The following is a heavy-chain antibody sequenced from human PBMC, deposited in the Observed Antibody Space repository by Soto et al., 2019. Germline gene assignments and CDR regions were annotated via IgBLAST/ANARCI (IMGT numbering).Heavy chain of an antibody. J-gene: IGHJ6*02. D-gene: IGHD1-26*01. Sequence: ASVKVSCEVSGYTLTELSMHWVRQAPGKGLEWMGGFDPEDGETIYAQKFQGRVTMTEDTSTSTAYMELRSLRSDDTAVYYCARKGRVVGATRNYYYYGMDVWGQGTTVTVSS. V-gene: IGHV1-24*01. CDR3: ARKGRVVGATRNYYYYGMDV. CDR1: GYTLTELS. CDR2: FDPEDGET.